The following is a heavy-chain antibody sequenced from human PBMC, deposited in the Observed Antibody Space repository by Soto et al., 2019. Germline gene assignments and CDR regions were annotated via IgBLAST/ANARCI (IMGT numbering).Heavy chain of an antibody. Sequence: GGSLRLSCAASGFTFSSYAMSWVRQAPGKGLECVSAISGSGGSTYYADSVKGRFTISRDNSKNTLYLQMNSLRAEDTAVYYCAKGLGYCSSTSCYTLTGNDYWGQGTLVTVSS. CDR3: AKGLGYCSSTSCYTLTGNDY. D-gene: IGHD2-2*02. CDR1: GFTFSSYA. J-gene: IGHJ4*02. CDR2: ISGSGGST. V-gene: IGHV3-23*01.